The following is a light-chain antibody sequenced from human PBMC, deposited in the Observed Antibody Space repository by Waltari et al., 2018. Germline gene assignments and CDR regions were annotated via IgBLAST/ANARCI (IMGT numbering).Light chain of an antibody. CDR2: ANY. J-gene: IGLJ3*02. V-gene: IGLV1-44*01. CDR1: TSNIGTNT. Sequence: QSVLTQPPSTSGTPGQRVTISCSGSTSNIGTNTVTGYQLLPGTAPKTVIFANYHRPSGVPDRFSASKSGTSASLVISGLQSEDEADYFCATWDDSLSGRVFGGGTKVTVL. CDR3: ATWDDSLSGRV.